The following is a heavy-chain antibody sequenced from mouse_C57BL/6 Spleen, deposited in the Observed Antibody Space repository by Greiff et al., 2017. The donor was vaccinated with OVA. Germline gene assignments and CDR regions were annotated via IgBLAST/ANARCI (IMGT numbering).Heavy chain of an antibody. V-gene: IGHV3-6*01. CDR2: ISYDGSN. D-gene: IGHD2-3*01. CDR1: GYSITSGYY. CDR3: AREDGYYDWFAY. Sequence: EVKLQESGPGLVKPSQSLSLTCSVTGYSITSGYYWNWIRQFPGNKLEWMGYISYDGSNNYNPSLKNRISITRDTSKNQFFLKLNSVTTEDTATYDCAREDGYYDWFAYWGQGTLVTVSA. J-gene: IGHJ3*01.